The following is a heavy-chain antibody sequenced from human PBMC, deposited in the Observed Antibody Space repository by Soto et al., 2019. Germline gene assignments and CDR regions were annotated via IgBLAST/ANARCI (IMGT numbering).Heavy chain of an antibody. J-gene: IGHJ4*02. CDR2: INAGNGNT. V-gene: IGHV1-3*01. Sequence: ASVKVSCKASGYTFTSYAMHWVRQAPGQRLEWMGWINAGNGNTKYSQKFQGRVTIARDTSASTAYMELSSLRSEDTAVYYCARSSSSWNFDYSGQGTLVTVSS. D-gene: IGHD6-13*01. CDR1: GYTFTSYA. CDR3: ARSSSSWNFDY.